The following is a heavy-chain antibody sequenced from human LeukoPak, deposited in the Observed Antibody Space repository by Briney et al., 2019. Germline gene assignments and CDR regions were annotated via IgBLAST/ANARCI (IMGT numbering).Heavy chain of an antibody. CDR1: GYTFTSYG. CDR2: ISAYNGNT. D-gene: IGHD3-10*01. Sequence: GASVKVSCKASGYTFTSYGISWVRQAPGQGLEWMGWISAYNGNTNYAQKLQGRVTMTTDTSTSTAYMELRSLRSDDTAVYYCARVGITMVRGVLNWFDPWGQGTLVTVSS. J-gene: IGHJ5*02. CDR3: ARVGITMVRGVLNWFDP. V-gene: IGHV1-18*01.